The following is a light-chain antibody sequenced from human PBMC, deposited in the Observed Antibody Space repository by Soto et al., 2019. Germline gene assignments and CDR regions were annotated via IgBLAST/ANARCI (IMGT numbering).Light chain of an antibody. J-gene: IGKJ4*01. V-gene: IGKV3-20*01. Sequence: EIVLTQSPGTLSLSPGERATLSCRASQGVSSSYLAWYQHKPGQAPSLLIHGASSRATDIPDRFSGSGSRTDFTLTISRLEPEDFAVYYCQQYGSSPREGLTFGGGTKVEIK. CDR3: QQYGSSPREGLT. CDR1: QGVSSSY. CDR2: GAS.